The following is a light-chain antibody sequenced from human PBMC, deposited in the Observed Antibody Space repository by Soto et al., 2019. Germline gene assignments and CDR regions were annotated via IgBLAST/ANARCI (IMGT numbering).Light chain of an antibody. CDR2: EGT. CDR3: CSYVGATTYV. Sequence: QSALAQPASVSGSPEQSITISCTGTSSNIGGYNVVSWYQQHPGKAPKVLIYEGTKRPSGVSNRFSGSQSGTTASLTISGLQAEDEAAYYCCSYVGATTYVFGSGTKVTVL. J-gene: IGLJ1*01. CDR1: SSNIGGYNV. V-gene: IGLV2-23*01.